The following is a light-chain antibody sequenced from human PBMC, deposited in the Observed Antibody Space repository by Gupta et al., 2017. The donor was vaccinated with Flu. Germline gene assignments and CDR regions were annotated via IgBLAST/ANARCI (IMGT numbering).Light chain of an antibody. CDR1: ESLVYSDGSTV. CDR2: LVS. CDR3: MQGAHWPWA. Sequence: TLGQTGAISCRSSESLVYSDGSTVLHWFHQRPGQAPRRLIYLVSHRESGVPDRFSGSGSGTDFTLKISRVEAEDVGIYFCMQGAHWPWALGQGTKVEI. V-gene: IGKV2-30*01. J-gene: IGKJ1*01.